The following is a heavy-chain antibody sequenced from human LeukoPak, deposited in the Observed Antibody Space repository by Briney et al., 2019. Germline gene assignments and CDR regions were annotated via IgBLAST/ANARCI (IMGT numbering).Heavy chain of an antibody. V-gene: IGHV4-59*01. J-gene: IGHJ4*02. CDR3: ARGGVYYFDS. CDR2: IHYSGGT. CDR1: GGSISTYY. Sequence: PSETLSLTCTVSGGSISTYYWSWIRQPPGKGLEWIGYIHYSGGTYYDSSLKSRVTISIDTSKNQFSLELSSVTAADTAVYYCARGGVYYFDSWGQGTLVTVSS. D-gene: IGHD3-16*01.